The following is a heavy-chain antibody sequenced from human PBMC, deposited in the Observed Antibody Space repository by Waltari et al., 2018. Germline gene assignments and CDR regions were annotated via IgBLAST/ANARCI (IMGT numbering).Heavy chain of an antibody. CDR2: MSADNGNT. D-gene: IGHD1-1*01. J-gene: IGHJ4*02. CDR3: AIWEKLDQSPY. V-gene: IGHV1-18*01. CDR1: GYTFTSYV. Sequence: QVQLVQSGAEVKKPGASVKFSCTASGYTFTSYVISWVRQAPGPWLAWMGWMSADNGNTNYEQKLQGRVTMTKDTATSTDYMEVRSLRSDDTAVYYCAIWEKLDQSPYWGQGTLVTVSS.